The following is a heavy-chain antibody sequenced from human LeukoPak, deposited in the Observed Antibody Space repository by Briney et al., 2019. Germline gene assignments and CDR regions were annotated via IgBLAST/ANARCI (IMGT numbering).Heavy chain of an antibody. J-gene: IGHJ6*03. CDR1: GFTFSSYW. CDR2: IKQDGSEK. Sequence: PGGSLRLSCAASGFTFSSYWMSWVRQAPGKGLEWVANIKQDGSEKYYVDSVKGRFTISRDNARDSLYLQMNSLRVEDTAVYYCARARFETTVTALIRKKNYYYDYMDVCGKGTTVTVSS. V-gene: IGHV3-7*01. D-gene: IGHD4-17*01. CDR3: ARARFETTVTALIRKKNYYYDYMDV.